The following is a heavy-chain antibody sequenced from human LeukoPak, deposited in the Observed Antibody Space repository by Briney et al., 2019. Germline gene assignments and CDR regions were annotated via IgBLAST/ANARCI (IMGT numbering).Heavy chain of an antibody. CDR3: ARVDRDSSSWTFDY. CDR2: ISSSSSYI. J-gene: IGHJ4*02. Sequence: GGSLRLSCAASGVTFSSYSMNWVRPAPGEGLEWVSSISSSSSYIYYADSVKGRFTISRDKAKNSLYLQMNSLRAEDTAVYYCARVDRDSSSWTFDYWGQGTLVTVSS. CDR1: GVTFSSYS. V-gene: IGHV3-21*01. D-gene: IGHD6-13*01.